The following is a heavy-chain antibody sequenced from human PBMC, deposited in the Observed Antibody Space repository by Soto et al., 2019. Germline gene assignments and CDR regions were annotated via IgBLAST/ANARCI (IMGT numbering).Heavy chain of an antibody. Sequence: VQLVESGGGLVKPGGSLRLSCAASGFTFSYYYISWIRQAPGKGLECVSYISDNGSTIYYADSVKGRFTISRDNAKNSLYLQMNTLRAEDTAVYYCARDIMITFGGIVVTGGFDYWGQGTLVTVSS. V-gene: IGHV3-11*01. CDR1: GFTFSYYY. D-gene: IGHD3-16*02. CDR3: ARDIMITFGGIVVTGGFDY. J-gene: IGHJ4*02. CDR2: ISDNGSTI.